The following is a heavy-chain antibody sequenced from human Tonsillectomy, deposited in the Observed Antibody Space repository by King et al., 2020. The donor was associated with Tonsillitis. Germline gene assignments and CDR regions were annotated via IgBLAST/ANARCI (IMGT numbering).Heavy chain of an antibody. CDR2: IWYDGSNK. D-gene: IGHD6-6*01. J-gene: IGHJ4*02. V-gene: IGHV3-33*06. CDR3: AKHPSGEYSSSWAFAY. CDR1: GFTFSSYG. Sequence: VQLVESGGGVVQPGRSLRLSCAASGFTFSSYGMHWVRQAPGKGLESVAVIWYDGSNKYYADSVKGRFTISRDNSKNTLYLQMNSLRAEDTAVYYCAKHPSGEYSSSWAFAYWGQGPLVTVSS.